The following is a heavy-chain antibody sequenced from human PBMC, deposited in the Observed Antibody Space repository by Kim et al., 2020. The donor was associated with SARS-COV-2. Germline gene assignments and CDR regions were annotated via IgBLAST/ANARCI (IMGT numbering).Heavy chain of an antibody. D-gene: IGHD2-15*01. Sequence: GGSLRLSCAASGFTFSSYSMNWVRQAPGKGLEWVSSISSSSSYIYYADSVKGRFTISRDNAKNSLYLQMNSLRAEDTAVYYCARDGRGRESLGYCSGGSCYGGFKYYYYGMDVWGQGTTVTVSS. J-gene: IGHJ6*02. CDR2: ISSSSSYI. V-gene: IGHV3-21*01. CDR3: ARDGRGRESLGYCSGGSCYGGFKYYYYGMDV. CDR1: GFTFSSYS.